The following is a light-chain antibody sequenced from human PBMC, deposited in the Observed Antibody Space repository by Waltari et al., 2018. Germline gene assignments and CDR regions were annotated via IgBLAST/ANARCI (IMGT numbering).Light chain of an antibody. J-gene: IGLJ2*01. CDR3: QSVDTTRTYVL. CDR2: KDT. V-gene: IGLV3-25*03. Sequence: SYELTQPPSVSGSPGPTARITCSGDALSNQYGYWYQQKPGQAPVLVIYKDTERPSGIPERFSGSTSGTTVTLTISGVQAEDESDYYGQSVDTTRTYVLFGGGTKLTVL. CDR1: ALSNQY.